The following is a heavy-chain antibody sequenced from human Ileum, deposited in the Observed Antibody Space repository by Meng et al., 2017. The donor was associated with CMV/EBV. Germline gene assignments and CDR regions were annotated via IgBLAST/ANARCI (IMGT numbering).Heavy chain of an antibody. CDR1: GGSISSYY. Sequence: QVRRQESGPGPVKPSVTLSLTCTVSGGSISSYYWNWIRQPAGKGLEWIGRIYTSGSTNYNPSLKSRVTMSVDTSKNQFSLKLSSVTAADTAVYYCARDSSGNWNYADYWGQGTLVTVSS. CDR2: IYTSGST. J-gene: IGHJ4*02. V-gene: IGHV4-4*07. CDR3: ARDSSGNWNYADY. D-gene: IGHD1-7*01.